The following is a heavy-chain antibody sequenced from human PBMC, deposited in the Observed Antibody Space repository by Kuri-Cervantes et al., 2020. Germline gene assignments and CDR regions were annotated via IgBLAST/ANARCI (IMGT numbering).Heavy chain of an antibody. V-gene: IGHV3-30*03. CDR1: GFTFSSYG. CDR3: ARVRRVVGATHDYYYALDV. J-gene: IGHJ6*02. CDR2: ISYDGSNK. D-gene: IGHD1-26*01. Sequence: GGSLRLSCAASGFTFSSYGMHWVRQAPGKGLEWVAVISYDGSNKYYADSVKGRFTISRDNSKNTLYLQMNSLRAEDTAVYYCARVRRVVGATHDYYYALDVWGQGTTVTVSS.